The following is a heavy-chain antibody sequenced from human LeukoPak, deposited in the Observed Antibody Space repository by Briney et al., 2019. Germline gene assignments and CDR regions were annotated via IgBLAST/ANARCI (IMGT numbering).Heavy chain of an antibody. Sequence: GASVTVSCTASGYTFTSYGISWVRQAPGQGLEWMGWISVYNGNTNYAQKLQGRVTMTTDTATSTAYMEVRSLRSDDTAVYYCARDSWNDVRAPDYWGQGTLVTVSS. V-gene: IGHV1-18*01. CDR3: ARDSWNDVRAPDY. CDR1: GYTFTSYG. CDR2: ISVYNGNT. D-gene: IGHD1-1*01. J-gene: IGHJ4*02.